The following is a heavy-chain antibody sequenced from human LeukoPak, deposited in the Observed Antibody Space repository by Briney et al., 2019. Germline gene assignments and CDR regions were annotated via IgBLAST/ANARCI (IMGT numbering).Heavy chain of an antibody. Sequence: PSETLSLTCTVSGGSISSSSYYWGWIRQPPGKGLEWIGSIYYSGSTYYNPSLKSRVTISVDTSKNQFSLKLSSVTAADTAVYYCARGGIAVAVDYWGQGTLVTVSS. CDR2: IYYSGST. V-gene: IGHV4-39*07. D-gene: IGHD6-19*01. CDR3: ARGGIAVAVDY. J-gene: IGHJ4*02. CDR1: GGSISSSSYY.